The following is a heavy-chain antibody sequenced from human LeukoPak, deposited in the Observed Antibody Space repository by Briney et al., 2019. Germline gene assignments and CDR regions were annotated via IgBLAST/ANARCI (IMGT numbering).Heavy chain of an antibody. J-gene: IGHJ4*02. CDR2: INTDGGDT. CDR1: GFTFRSYW. CDR3: ARDDVKWEVPADH. D-gene: IGHD1-26*01. V-gene: IGHV3-74*01. Sequence: GGSLRVSCAASGFTFRSYWTHWVRQAPGKGLVWVSRINTDGGDTSYADSVKGRFTISRDNAKNTLYLQMNSLRAEDTAVYYCARDDVKWEVPADHWGQGTLVTVSS.